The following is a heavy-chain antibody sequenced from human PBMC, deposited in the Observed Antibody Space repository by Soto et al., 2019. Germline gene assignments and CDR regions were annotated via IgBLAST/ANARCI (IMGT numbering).Heavy chain of an antibody. CDR2: VKSKADGGTA. CDR3: NSYPDFWGGHTPL. D-gene: IGHD3-3*01. Sequence: EVQLVESGGGLVQPGGSLRLSCAASGFSITNTWMHWVRQAPGKGLEWVGRVKSKADGGTADYAAPVKGRFTVSRDDSKNTQYLQMNSLKMXDTAVYYCNSYPDFWGGHTPLWGQGTLVTVSS. V-gene: IGHV3-15*07. CDR1: GFSITNTW. J-gene: IGHJ4*02.